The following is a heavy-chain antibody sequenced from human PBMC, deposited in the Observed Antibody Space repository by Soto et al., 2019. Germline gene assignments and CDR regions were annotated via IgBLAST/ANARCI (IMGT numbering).Heavy chain of an antibody. J-gene: IGHJ3*02. CDR1: GGTFSSYA. CDR3: ARGILVGARPNDAFDI. V-gene: IGHV1-69*01. D-gene: IGHD1-26*01. Sequence: QVQLVQSGAEVKKPGSSVKVSCKASGGTFSSYAISWVRQAPGQGLEWMGGIIPIFGTTNYAQKFQGRVTITADESTSTAYMELSSLRSEDTAVYYCARGILVGARPNDAFDIWGQGTMVTVSS. CDR2: IIPIFGTT.